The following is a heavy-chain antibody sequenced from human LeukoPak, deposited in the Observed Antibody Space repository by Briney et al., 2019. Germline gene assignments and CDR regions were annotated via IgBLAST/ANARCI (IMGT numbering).Heavy chain of an antibody. CDR3: AKGSQGDLYWSGYYPHYFDY. CDR1: GVTFTSYA. J-gene: IGHJ4*02. CDR2: ISGDGGNT. Sequence: GGSLRLSCAASGVTFTSYAMTWGRQAPGKGLEWVSAISGDGGNTYYADSVKGRFTISRDSSKNTLYLQMNSLRAEDTALYYCAKGSQGDLYWSGYYPHYFDYWGQGTLVTVSS. V-gene: IGHV3-23*01. D-gene: IGHD3-3*01.